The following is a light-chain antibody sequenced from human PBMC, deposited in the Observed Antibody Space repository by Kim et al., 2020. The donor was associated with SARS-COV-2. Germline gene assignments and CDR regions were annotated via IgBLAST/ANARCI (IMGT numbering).Light chain of an antibody. CDR1: TGPGTNGHY. CDR2: DTR. V-gene: IGLV7-46*01. Sequence: PGRTVTLPCGSSTGPGTNGHYPYGFRRNPGQAPRTLIYDTRNKHAWTPSRFAGSLRGDKAALPLSGAQPEDEADYYCLLSYSGTWVFGGGTQLTVL. J-gene: IGLJ3*02. CDR3: LLSYSGTWV.